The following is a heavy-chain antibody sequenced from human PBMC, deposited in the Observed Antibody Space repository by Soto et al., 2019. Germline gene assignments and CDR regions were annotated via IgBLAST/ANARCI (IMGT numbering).Heavy chain of an antibody. V-gene: IGHV3-7*01. J-gene: IGHJ4*02. Sequence: EVRLVESGGGLVQPGGSLRLSCAASSFTLSAYWMAWVRQAPGKGLEWVANIKPDGSDKYYVDSVRGRFTISRDNARNSRYLQMNSRRAEDTAVYHCVREAGRGGDFDYWGQGTLVTVSS. D-gene: IGHD3-16*01. CDR1: SFTLSAYW. CDR3: VREAGRGGDFDY. CDR2: IKPDGSDK.